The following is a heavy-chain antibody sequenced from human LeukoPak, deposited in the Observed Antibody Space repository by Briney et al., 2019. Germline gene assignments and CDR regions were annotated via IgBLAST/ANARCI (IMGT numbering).Heavy chain of an antibody. V-gene: IGHV1-46*01. J-gene: IGHJ1*01. CDR1: GYTFTSYY. CDR3: ARGGLSGSYYDYFHH. CDR2: INPSGGST. Sequence: GASVKVSCKASGYTFTSYYMHWVRQAPGQGLEWMGIINPSGGSTRYAQKFQGRVTMTRDMSTSTVYMELSSLRSDDTAVYYCARGGLSGSYYDYFHHWGQGTLVTVSS. D-gene: IGHD1-26*01.